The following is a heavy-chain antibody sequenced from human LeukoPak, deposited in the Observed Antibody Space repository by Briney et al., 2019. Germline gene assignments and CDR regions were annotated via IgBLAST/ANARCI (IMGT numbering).Heavy chain of an antibody. CDR1: GFTFNNAW. CDR3: TTGTWIQLWLPDY. D-gene: IGHD5-18*01. J-gene: IGHJ4*02. Sequence: TGGSLRLSCAASGFTFNNAWMSWVRQAPGKGLEWVGHVKSKTDGGTTDYATPVKGRFSISRDDSKNTLFLQMNSLKTEDTAVYYCTTGTWIQLWLPDYWGQGTLVTVSS. V-gene: IGHV3-15*01. CDR2: VKSKTDGGTT.